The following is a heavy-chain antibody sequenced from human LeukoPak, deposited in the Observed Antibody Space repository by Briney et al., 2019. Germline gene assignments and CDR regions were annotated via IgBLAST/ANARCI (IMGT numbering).Heavy chain of an antibody. Sequence: GGSLRLSCAASGFTFSSYWMNWVRQAPGKGLEWVAFIRYDENNKYYADSVKGRFTISRDNAKNSLYLQMNSLRAEDTAVYYCAKDGQNDFWSGYYTDYWGQGTLVTVSS. CDR3: AKDGQNDFWSGYYTDY. V-gene: IGHV3-30*02. CDR2: IRYDENNK. J-gene: IGHJ4*02. CDR1: GFTFSSYW. D-gene: IGHD3-3*01.